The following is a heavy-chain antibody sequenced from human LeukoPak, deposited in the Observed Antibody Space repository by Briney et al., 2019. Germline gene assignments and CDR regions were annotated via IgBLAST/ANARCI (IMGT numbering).Heavy chain of an antibody. Sequence: GGSLRLSCAASGFTFSSYAMHWVRQAPGKGLEYVSAISSNGGSTYYANSVKGRFTISRDNSKNTLYLQMGSLRAEDMAVYYCARFYYGSGSFDYRGQGTLVTVSS. V-gene: IGHV3-64*01. CDR2: ISSNGGST. CDR1: GFTFSSYA. CDR3: ARFYYGSGSFDY. D-gene: IGHD3-10*01. J-gene: IGHJ4*02.